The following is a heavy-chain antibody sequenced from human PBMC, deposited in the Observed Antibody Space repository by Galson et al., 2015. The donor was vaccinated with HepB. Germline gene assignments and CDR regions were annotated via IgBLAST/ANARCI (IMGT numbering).Heavy chain of an antibody. J-gene: IGHJ6*02. CDR1: GGSINNKNYY. D-gene: IGHD5-12*01. CDR3: ATDGSAYAGRGGMGV. CDR2: IHYSGST. V-gene: IGHV4-39*07. Sequence: LSLTCTVSGGSINNKNYYWGWIRQPPGKGLQWIGIIHYSGSTYYNPSLKSRVTISVATSKNQFSLKLRSVTAADTAVDYCATDGSAYAGRGGMGVWGQGTTVTVSS.